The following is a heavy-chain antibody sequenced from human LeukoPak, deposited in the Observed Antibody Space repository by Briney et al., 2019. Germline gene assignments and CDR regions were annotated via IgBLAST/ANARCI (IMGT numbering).Heavy chain of an antibody. CDR1: GGSISSSSYY. Sequence: PSETLSLTCTVSGGSISSSSYYWGWIRQPPGKGLEWIGSIYYSGSTYYNPSLYSRVTISVDTSKNQFSLKLSSVTAADTAVYYCARHAPYSSGWYYFDYWGQGTLVTVSS. CDR2: IYYSGST. V-gene: IGHV4-39*01. CDR3: ARHAPYSSGWYYFDY. J-gene: IGHJ4*02. D-gene: IGHD6-19*01.